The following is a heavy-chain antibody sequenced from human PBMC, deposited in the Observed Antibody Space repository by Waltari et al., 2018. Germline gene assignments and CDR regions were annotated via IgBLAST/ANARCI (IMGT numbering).Heavy chain of an antibody. CDR3: ARLSSGWYVEDY. J-gene: IGHJ4*02. D-gene: IGHD6-19*01. CDR2: IYYSGST. Sequence: QVQLQESGPGLVKPSETLSLTCTVSGGSISSYYWSWIRQPPGKGLEWIGYIYYSGSTNYNPSLKSRVTISVDTSKNQFSLKLSSVTAADTAVYYCARLSSGWYVEDYWGQGTLVTVSS. CDR1: GGSISSYY. V-gene: IGHV4-59*08.